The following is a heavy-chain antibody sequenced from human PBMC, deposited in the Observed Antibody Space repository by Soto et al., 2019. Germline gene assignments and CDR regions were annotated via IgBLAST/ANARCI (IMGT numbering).Heavy chain of an antibody. Sequence: GGSLRLSCAASGFTFSDYYLSWIRQAPGKGLEWLSYISGSSDNTNYADSVKGRFTISRDNAKKSLYLEMNSLRAEDTAVYYCATITMMTWGQGTLVTVSS. D-gene: IGHD3-22*01. CDR1: GFTFSDYY. CDR2: ISGSSDNT. CDR3: ATITMMT. J-gene: IGHJ5*02. V-gene: IGHV3-11*06.